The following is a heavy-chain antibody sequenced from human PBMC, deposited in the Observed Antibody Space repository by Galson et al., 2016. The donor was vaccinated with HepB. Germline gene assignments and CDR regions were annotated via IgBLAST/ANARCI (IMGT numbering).Heavy chain of an antibody. D-gene: IGHD3-22*01. V-gene: IGHV3-53*01. CDR1: GFSVSNNY. Sequence: SLRLSCAPSGFSVSNNYMNWVRQAPGKGLEWVSVIYSGDYTYYADSVKGRFTISRDISKNTLYLQMNRLRAEDTAVYYCARDLVVTRNYYYYHYMDVWGKGTTVTVS. CDR3: ARDLVVTRNYYYYHYMDV. J-gene: IGHJ6*03. CDR2: IYSGDYT.